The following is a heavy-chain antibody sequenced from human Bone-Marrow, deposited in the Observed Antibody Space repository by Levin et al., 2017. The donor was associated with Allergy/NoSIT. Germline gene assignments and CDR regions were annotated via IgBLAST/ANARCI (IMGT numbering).Heavy chain of an antibody. CDR1: GFPFGDCP. J-gene: IGHJ4*02. D-gene: IGHD3-10*01. Sequence: GESLKISCITSGFPFGDCPMTWVRQAPGKGLEWVGFIRTRASGATTEYAASVKDRFTISRDDSKSIAYLQMNSLKIEDTALYYCTTAYYSGSTYFDYWGRGTRVTVSS. CDR3: TTAYYSGSTYFDY. CDR2: IRTRASGATT. V-gene: IGHV3-49*04.